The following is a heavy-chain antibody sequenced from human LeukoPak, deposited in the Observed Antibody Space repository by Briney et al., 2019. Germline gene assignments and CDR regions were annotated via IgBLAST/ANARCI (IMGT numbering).Heavy chain of an antibody. CDR3: ASKYPTGGATFDY. Sequence: PSETLSLXCTVSGGSISSSSYYWGWIRQPPGKGLEWIGSIYYSGSTYYNPSLKSRVTISVDTSKNQFSLKLSSVTAADTAVYYCASKYPTGGATFDYWGQGTLVTVSS. J-gene: IGHJ4*02. V-gene: IGHV4-39*01. CDR1: GGSISSSSYY. D-gene: IGHD7-27*01. CDR2: IYYSGST.